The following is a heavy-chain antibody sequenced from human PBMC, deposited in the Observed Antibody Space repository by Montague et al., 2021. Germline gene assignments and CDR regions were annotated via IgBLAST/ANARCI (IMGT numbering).Heavy chain of an antibody. CDR3: ANTIMDY. J-gene: IGHJ4*02. Sequence: SLRLSCAASGFTFSSYWMAWVRQAPGKGLEWVANINQDGNDKYYVDSVRGRFTISRDNAKKSLYLQMNSLRVDDTVVYYCANTIMDYWGQGMLVIVS. D-gene: IGHD1-14*01. CDR1: GFTFSSYW. V-gene: IGHV3-7*01. CDR2: INQDGNDK.